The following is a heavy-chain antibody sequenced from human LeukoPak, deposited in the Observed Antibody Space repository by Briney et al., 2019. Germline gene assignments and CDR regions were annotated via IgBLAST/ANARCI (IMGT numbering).Heavy chain of an antibody. Sequence: GESLKISCKGSGYSFPDYWIGWVRQMPGSGLEWMGIICPGDSHTRYNPSFQGQVTMSVDKSISTSFLQWSSLEASDTATYYCARFDGTMLRGVDYWGQGTQVIVSS. CDR3: ARFDGTMLRGVDY. D-gene: IGHD3-10*01. V-gene: IGHV5-51*01. CDR2: ICPGDSHT. CDR1: GYSFPDYW. J-gene: IGHJ4*02.